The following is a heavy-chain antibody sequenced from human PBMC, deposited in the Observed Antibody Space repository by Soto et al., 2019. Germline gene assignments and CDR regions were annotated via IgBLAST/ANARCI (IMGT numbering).Heavy chain of an antibody. V-gene: IGHV4-34*01. CDR1: GGNCVDLG. J-gene: IGHJ4*02. CDR2: INHSGSN. Sequence: CGVYGGNCVDLGGRRIIKPQGKGLKWIGEINHSGSNNYNPSLKSRVTISVDTSKNQFSLKLSSVTAADTAVYYCARGWRYDILTGYYVFDYWCQGTLVTVS. D-gene: IGHD3-9*01. CDR3: ARGWRYDILTGYYVFDY.